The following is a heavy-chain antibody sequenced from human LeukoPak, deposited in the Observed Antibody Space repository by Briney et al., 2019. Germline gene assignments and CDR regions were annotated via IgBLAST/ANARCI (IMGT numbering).Heavy chain of an antibody. CDR1: GGSISSSSYY. D-gene: IGHD5-18*01. CDR2: IYYSGST. J-gene: IGHJ4*02. V-gene: IGHV4-39*07. Sequence: PSETLSLTCTVSGGSISSSSYYWGWIRQLPGKGLEWIGSIYYSGSTYYNPSLKSRVTISVDTSKNQFSLKLSSVTAADTAVYYCAREGRTGYSYVTWYYFDYWGQGTLVTVSS. CDR3: AREGRTGYSYVTWYYFDY.